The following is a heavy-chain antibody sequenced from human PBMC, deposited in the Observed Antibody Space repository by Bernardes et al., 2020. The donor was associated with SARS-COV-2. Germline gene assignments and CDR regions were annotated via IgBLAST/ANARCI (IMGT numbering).Heavy chain of an antibody. V-gene: IGHV7-4-1*02. D-gene: IGHD6-13*01. Sequence: ASVKVSCKASGYTFTSYAMNWVRQAPGQGLEWMGWINTNTGNPTYAQGFTGRFVFSLDTSVSTAYLQISSLKAEDTAVYYCARAPPIAAAANNWFDPWGQGTLVTVSS. CDR2: INTNTGNP. CDR1: GYTFTSYA. J-gene: IGHJ5*02. CDR3: ARAPPIAAAANNWFDP.